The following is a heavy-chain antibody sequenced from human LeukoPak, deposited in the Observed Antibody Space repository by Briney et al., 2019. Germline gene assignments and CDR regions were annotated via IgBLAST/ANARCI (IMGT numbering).Heavy chain of an antibody. Sequence: PSETLSLTCTVSGGSISSYYWSWIRQPPGKGLEWIGYIYYSGSTNYNPSLKSRVTISVDTSKNQFSLKLSSVTAADTAVYYCARDNDSSGYQYAFDIWGQGTTVTVSS. CDR3: ARDNDSSGYQYAFDI. CDR2: IYYSGST. CDR1: GGSISSYY. V-gene: IGHV4-59*01. D-gene: IGHD3-22*01. J-gene: IGHJ3*02.